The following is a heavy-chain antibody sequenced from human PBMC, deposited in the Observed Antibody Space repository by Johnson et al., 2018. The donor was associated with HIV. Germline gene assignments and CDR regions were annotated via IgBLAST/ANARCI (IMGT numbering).Heavy chain of an antibody. CDR3: ARESRSGTGNVPGRHALDV. J-gene: IGHJ3*01. V-gene: IGHV3-11*04. Sequence: QVQLVESGGGLVKPGGSLRLSCAASGFTFSDYYMSWIRQAPGKGLEWVSYISSSGSTIYYADSVKGRFTISRDNTKNSLYLQMNSLRAEDTAVYYCARESRSGTGNVPGRHALDVWGQGTMVTVSS. CDR1: GFTFSDYY. D-gene: IGHD1-1*01. CDR2: ISSSGSTI.